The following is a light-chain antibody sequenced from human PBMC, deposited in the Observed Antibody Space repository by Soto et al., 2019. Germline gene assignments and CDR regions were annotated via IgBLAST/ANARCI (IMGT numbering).Light chain of an antibody. CDR3: SSYTSSSTPYV. Sequence: TISCTGSSSDVGGYDYVSWYQHHPGKAPKLMIHDVSNRPSGVSNRFSGSKSGNTASLTISGLQAEDEADYYCSSYTSSSTPYVFGTGTKVTVL. CDR2: DVS. J-gene: IGLJ1*01. V-gene: IGLV2-14*03. CDR1: SSDVGGYDY.